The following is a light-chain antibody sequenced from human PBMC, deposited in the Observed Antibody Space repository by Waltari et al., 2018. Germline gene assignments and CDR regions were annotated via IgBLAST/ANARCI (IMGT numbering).Light chain of an antibody. CDR1: SSNIGAPYN. CDR2: DDS. J-gene: IGLJ3*02. CDR3: QSYDSGLIGVV. Sequence: QSVLTQPPSVSGAPGQRVTISCTGSSSNIGAPYNVHWYQHLPGTAPKLLIYDDSNRPSGFPHRFSGSKSGTSASLAITGLRAEDEAEYYCQSYDSGLIGVVFGGGTKVTVL. V-gene: IGLV1-40*01.